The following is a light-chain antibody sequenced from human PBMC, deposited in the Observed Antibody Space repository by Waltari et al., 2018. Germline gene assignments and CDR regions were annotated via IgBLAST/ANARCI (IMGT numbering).Light chain of an antibody. Sequence: EIVLTQSPGTLSLSPGERASLSCRPSQSISSDFFAWYQHKLGQAPRLLIYGASIRASDIPDRFSGSGSGTDFTLTISRLEPEYFAVYYCQQYTSSPFTFGQGTRLEIK. CDR2: GAS. V-gene: IGKV3-20*01. CDR3: QQYTSSPFT. J-gene: IGKJ5*01. CDR1: QSISSDF.